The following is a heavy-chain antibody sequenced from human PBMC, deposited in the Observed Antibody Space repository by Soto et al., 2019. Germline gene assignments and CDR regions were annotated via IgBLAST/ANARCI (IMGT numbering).Heavy chain of an antibody. J-gene: IGHJ4*02. CDR1: GITFSDAW. D-gene: IGHD2-8*01. CDR2: IKSKNHGGTT. CDR3: TTGNGY. Sequence: EVQLVESGGGLVEPGGSLRLSCEASGITFSDAWMNWVRQAPGKGLEWVGRIKSKNHGGTTDYAAPVKGRATISRDDSKNTLYLQMNSLKSEDTAVYYCTTGNGYCGQGTLVTVSS. V-gene: IGHV3-15*07.